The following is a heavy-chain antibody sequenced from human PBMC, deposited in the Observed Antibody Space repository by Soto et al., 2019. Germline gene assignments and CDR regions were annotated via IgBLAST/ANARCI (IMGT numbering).Heavy chain of an antibody. CDR2: IIPIFGTA. V-gene: IGHV1-69*13. CDR1: GGTFSSYA. CDR3: ARVNPLGYYFDY. D-gene: IGHD6-25*01. J-gene: IGHJ4*02. Sequence: SVKVSCKASGGTFSSYAISCVRQAPGQGLEWMGGIIPIFGTANYAQKFQGRVTITADESTSTAYMELSSLRSEDTAVYYCARVNPLGYYFDYWGQGTLVTVSS.